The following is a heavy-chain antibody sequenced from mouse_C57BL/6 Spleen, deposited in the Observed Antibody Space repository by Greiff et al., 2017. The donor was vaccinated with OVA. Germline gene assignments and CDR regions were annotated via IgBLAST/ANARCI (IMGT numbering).Heavy chain of an antibody. D-gene: IGHD1-1*02. Sequence: EVKVVESGGGLVKPGGSLKLSCAASGFTFSDYGMHWVRQAPEKGLEWVAYISSGSRTIYYADTVKGRFTISRDNAKNTLFLQMTSLRSEDTARYYCARRKNYDYDARDYWGQGTSVTVSS. CDR2: ISSGSRTI. V-gene: IGHV5-17*01. J-gene: IGHJ4*01. CDR3: ARRKNYDYDARDY. CDR1: GFTFSDYG.